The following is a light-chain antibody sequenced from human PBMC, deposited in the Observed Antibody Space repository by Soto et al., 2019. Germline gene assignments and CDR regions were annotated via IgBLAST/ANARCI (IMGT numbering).Light chain of an antibody. CDR1: SSNIGANYD. Sequence: QSVLTQPTSVSGAPGQTVTISCTGSSSNIGANYDVNWYQQLPGTAPKVLIYGNTNRPSGVPDRFSASKSGSTASLTVSGLHADDEADYYCASYAGTRLFVFGSGTKLTVL. CDR2: GNT. V-gene: IGLV1-40*01. CDR3: ASYAGTRLFV. J-gene: IGLJ1*01.